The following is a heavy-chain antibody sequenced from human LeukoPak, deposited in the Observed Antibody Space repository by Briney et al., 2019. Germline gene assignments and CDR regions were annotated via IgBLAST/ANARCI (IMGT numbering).Heavy chain of an antibody. CDR1: GFTFDDYA. CDR3: AKQYRVFYFDY. V-gene: IGHV3-23*01. D-gene: IGHD1-14*01. Sequence: GSLGLSCAASGFTFDDYAMRWVRQAPGKGLEWVSAITASGIGTYYADSVKGRFTVSRDNSKNTLYLQMNSLRAEDTAVYYYAKQYRVFYFDYWGQGTLVSVSS. CDR2: ITASGIGT. J-gene: IGHJ4*02.